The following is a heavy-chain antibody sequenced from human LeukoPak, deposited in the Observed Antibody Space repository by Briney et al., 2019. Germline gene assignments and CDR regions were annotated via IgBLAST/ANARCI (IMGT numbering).Heavy chain of an antibody. CDR3: ARLGGSSWYDPAAFYYFDY. CDR1: GGSISSGGYS. V-gene: IGHV4-30-2*01. D-gene: IGHD6-13*01. Sequence: SETLSLTCAVSGGSISSGGYSWSWIRQPPGKGLEWIGYIYHSGSTYYNPSLKSRVTISVDTSKNQFSLKLSSVTAADTAVYYCARLGGSSWYDPAAFYYFDYWGQGTLVTVSS. J-gene: IGHJ4*02. CDR2: IYHSGST.